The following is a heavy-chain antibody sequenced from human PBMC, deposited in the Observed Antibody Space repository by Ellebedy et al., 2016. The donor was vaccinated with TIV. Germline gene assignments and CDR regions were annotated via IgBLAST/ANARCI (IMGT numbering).Heavy chain of an antibody. CDR3: ARNPLYCSGGSCYGRWFDP. CDR2: IYYSGST. V-gene: IGHV4-59*12. J-gene: IGHJ5*02. D-gene: IGHD2-15*01. CDR1: GGSISSYY. Sequence: SETLSLXCTVSGGSISSYYWSWIRQPPGKGLEWIGYIYYSGSTYYNPSLKSRVTISVDRSKNQFSLKLSSVTAADTAVYYCARNPLYCSGGSCYGRWFDPWGQGTLVTVSS.